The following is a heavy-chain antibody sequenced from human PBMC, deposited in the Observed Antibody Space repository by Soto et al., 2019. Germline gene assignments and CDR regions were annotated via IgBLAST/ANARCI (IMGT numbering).Heavy chain of an antibody. V-gene: IGHV3-30-3*01. J-gene: IGHJ4*02. D-gene: IGHD7-27*01. CDR2: ISYDGTNK. Sequence: GGSLRLSCAASGFSFSISPMHWVRQAPGKGPEWVALISYDGTNKFYADSVKGRFTISRDNSKGTLYLQVDSLRPEDAAVYYCARDPKTSGGQHWAFNYFDSWGQGTLVTVSS. CDR1: GFSFSISP. CDR3: ARDPKTSGGQHWAFNYFDS.